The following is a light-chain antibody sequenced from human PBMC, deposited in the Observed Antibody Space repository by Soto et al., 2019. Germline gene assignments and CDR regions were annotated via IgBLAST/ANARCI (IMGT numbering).Light chain of an antibody. CDR1: QDISTY. Sequence: DIPMTQSPSSLSASVGDRVTITCQASQDISTYLNWYQQKPGKAPKPLIYDASNLETGVPSRFSGSGSATDFTLTISSLQPEDIATYYCQQNDNVPLTFGPGTTVDIK. J-gene: IGKJ3*01. CDR3: QQNDNVPLT. V-gene: IGKV1-33*01. CDR2: DAS.